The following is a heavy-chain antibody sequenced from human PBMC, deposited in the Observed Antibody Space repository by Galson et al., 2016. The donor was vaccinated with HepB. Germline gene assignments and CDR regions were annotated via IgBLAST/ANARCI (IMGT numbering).Heavy chain of an antibody. D-gene: IGHD3-10*01. Sequence: PALVKPTQTLTLTCTFSGFSLPTRGVCVTWIRQAPGKALEWLALIDFDGDKFYDASLRTRLTISTDTSKNQVALTVTNVDPVDTATYFCARGTWFVSYYFDSWGQGALVTVSS. V-gene: IGHV2-70*01. CDR1: GFSLPTRGVC. CDR2: IDFDGDK. J-gene: IGHJ4*02. CDR3: ARGTWFVSYYFDS.